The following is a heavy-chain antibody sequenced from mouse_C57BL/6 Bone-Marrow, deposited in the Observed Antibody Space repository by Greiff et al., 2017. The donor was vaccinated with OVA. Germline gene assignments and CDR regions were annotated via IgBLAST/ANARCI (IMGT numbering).Heavy chain of an antibody. CDR1: GFTFSDYG. CDR2: ISSGSSTF. Sequence: EVKVEESGGGLVKPGGSLKLSCAASGFTFSDYGMHWVRQAPEKGLEWVAYISSGSSTFYYADTVKGRFTISRDNAKNTLFLQMTSLRSEDTAMYYCARINYWYFDVWGTGTTVTVSS. V-gene: IGHV5-17*01. J-gene: IGHJ1*03. CDR3: ARINYWYFDV.